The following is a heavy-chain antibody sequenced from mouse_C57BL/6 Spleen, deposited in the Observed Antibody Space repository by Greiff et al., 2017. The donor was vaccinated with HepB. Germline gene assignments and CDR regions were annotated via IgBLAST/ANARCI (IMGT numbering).Heavy chain of an antibody. V-gene: IGHV2-2*01. CDR3: ARNPSHYYGSSSYYAMDY. CDR2: IWSGGST. J-gene: IGHJ4*01. Sequence: VQLVESGPGLVQPSQSLSITCTVSGFSLTSYGVHWVRQSPGKGLEWLGVIWSGGSTDYNAAFISRLSISKDNSKSQVFFKMNSLQADDTAIYYCARNPSHYYGSSSYYAMDYWGQGTSVTVSS. CDR1: GFSLTSYG. D-gene: IGHD1-1*01.